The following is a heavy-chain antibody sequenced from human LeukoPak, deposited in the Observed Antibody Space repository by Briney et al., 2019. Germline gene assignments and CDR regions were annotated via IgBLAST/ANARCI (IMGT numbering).Heavy chain of an antibody. CDR1: GFSFNAYW. Sequence: GGSLRLSCAATGFSFNAYWMAWVRQAPGTGLEWVANINPAGSETFHVDPVKGRFSISRDHAKNLVYLQMNSLRAEDTAVYYCATFGLVAALDLWGQGTLVTVSS. V-gene: IGHV3-7*01. D-gene: IGHD5-12*01. CDR3: ATFGLVAALDL. J-gene: IGHJ4*02. CDR2: INPAGSET.